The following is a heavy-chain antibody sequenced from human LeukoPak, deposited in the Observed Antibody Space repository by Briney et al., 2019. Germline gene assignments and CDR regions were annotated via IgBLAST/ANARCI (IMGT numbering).Heavy chain of an antibody. CDR3: ARDRPGDV. CDR1: GFTFSSYE. CDR2: ISSNGDST. Sequence: GGSLRLSCAASGFTFSSYEMHWVRQAPGKGLEYVSAISSNGDSTYYANFVKGRFIITRDNSKNTLYLQMGSLRPEDMAVYYCARDRPGDVWGEGTTVTVSS. V-gene: IGHV3-64*01. J-gene: IGHJ6*04.